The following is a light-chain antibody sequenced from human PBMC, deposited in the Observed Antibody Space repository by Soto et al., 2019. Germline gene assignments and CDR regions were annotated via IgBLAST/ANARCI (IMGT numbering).Light chain of an antibody. CDR2: GAS. Sequence: EIVLTQSPGTLSLSPGEEATLSCRASQNVDSNYLAWYQQKPGQTPRLIIYGASGRADGIPHRFSGSGFGTDFTLTISRLETEDFALYYCQVYGISPWTFGKGTXV. J-gene: IGKJ1*01. CDR3: QVYGISPWT. V-gene: IGKV3-20*01. CDR1: QNVDSNY.